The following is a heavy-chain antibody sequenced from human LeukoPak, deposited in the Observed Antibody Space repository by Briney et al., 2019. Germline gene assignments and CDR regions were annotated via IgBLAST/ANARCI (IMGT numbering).Heavy chain of an antibody. CDR1: GGSISSYY. Sequence: SETLSLTCTVSGGSISSYYWSWIRQPAWKGLEWIGRIYTSGSTNYNPSLKSRVTMSVDTSKNQFSLKLSSVTAADTAVYYCARSGYCSSTSCLNYMDVWGKGTTVTVSS. CDR3: ARSGYCSSTSCLNYMDV. V-gene: IGHV4-4*07. J-gene: IGHJ6*03. CDR2: IYTSGST. D-gene: IGHD2-2*01.